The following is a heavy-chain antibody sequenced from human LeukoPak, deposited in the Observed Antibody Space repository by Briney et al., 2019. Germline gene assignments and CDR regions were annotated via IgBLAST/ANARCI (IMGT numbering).Heavy chain of an antibody. CDR3: ATGYCSSTSCYGMYDY. D-gene: IGHD2-2*01. CDR2: IRGRGGST. CDR1: GFTFSNYA. V-gene: IGHV3-23*01. J-gene: IGHJ4*02. Sequence: GGSLRLSWAASGFTFSNYAMSWGRQAPGEGLEWVSAIRGRGGSTYYADSVKGRFTISRANSKNTLYLQTNSLRAEDTAVYHCATGYCSSTSCYGMYDYWGQGTLVTVSS.